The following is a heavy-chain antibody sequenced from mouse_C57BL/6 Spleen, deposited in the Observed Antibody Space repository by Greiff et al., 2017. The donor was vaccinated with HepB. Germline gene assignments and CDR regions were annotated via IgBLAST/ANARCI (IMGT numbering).Heavy chain of an antibody. J-gene: IGHJ1*03. CDR2: FYTGSGSI. V-gene: IGHV1-62-2*01. D-gene: IGHD1-1*01. Sequence: VQLQQSGAELVKPGASVKLSCKASGYTFTEYTIHWVKQRSGQGLEWIGWFYTGSGSIKYNEKFKDKATLTADNSSSTVYMELSRLTSEDSAVYFCARHEENYGRSYWYFDVWGTGTTVTVSS. CDR3: ARHEENYGRSYWYFDV. CDR1: GYTFTEYT.